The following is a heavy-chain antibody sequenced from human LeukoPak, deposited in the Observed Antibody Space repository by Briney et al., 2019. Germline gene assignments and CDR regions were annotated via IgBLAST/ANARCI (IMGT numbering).Heavy chain of an antibody. CDR3: ARVGGERWLQRDDAFDI. CDR2: IYTSGST. CDR1: GGSISSYY. D-gene: IGHD5-24*01. V-gene: IGHV4-4*07. J-gene: IGHJ3*02. Sequence: SSETLSLTCTVSGGSISSYYRSWIRQPAGKGLEWIGRIYTSGSTNYNPSLKSRVTMSVDTSKNQFSLKLSSVTAADTAVYYCARVGGERWLQRDDAFDIWGQGTMVTVSS.